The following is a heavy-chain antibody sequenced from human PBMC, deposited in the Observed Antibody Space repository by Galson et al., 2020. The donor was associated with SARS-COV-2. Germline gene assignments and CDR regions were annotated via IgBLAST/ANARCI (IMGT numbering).Heavy chain of an antibody. Sequence: ASVKVSCKASGYTFTSYGISWVRQAPGQGLEWMGWISAYNGNTNYAQKLQGRVTMTTDTSTSTAYMELRSLRSDDTAVYYCARSAPAAIWYYYDYVDAWGKGTTGTVS. D-gene: IGHD2-2*02. J-gene: IGHJ6*03. CDR3: ARSAPAAIWYYYDYVDA. CDR2: ISAYNGNT. CDR1: GYTFTSYG. V-gene: IGHV1-18*01.